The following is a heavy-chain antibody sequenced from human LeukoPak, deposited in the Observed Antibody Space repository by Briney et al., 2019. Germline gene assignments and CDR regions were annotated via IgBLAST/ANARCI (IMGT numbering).Heavy chain of an antibody. Sequence: ASVKVSCKVSGYTLTELSMHWVRQAPGKGLEWMGGFDPEDGETVYAQKFQGRVTMTEDTSTDTAYMELSSLRSEDTAMYYCATGNIAAAANEDGAFDIWGQGTMVTVSS. CDR1: GYTLTELS. V-gene: IGHV1-24*01. CDR3: ATGNIAAAANEDGAFDI. D-gene: IGHD6-13*01. J-gene: IGHJ3*02. CDR2: FDPEDGET.